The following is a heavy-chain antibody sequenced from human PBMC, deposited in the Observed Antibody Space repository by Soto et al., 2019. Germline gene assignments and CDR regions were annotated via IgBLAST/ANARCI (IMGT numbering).Heavy chain of an antibody. CDR2: IYYSGST. J-gene: IGHJ1*01. CDR3: ARDGAMTTVTTMYFQH. D-gene: IGHD4-17*01. CDR1: GGSISSGNYY. Sequence: SETLSLTCTVSGGSISSGNYYWSWIRQHPGKGLEWIGYIYYSGSTSYNPSLKSRVTISVDTSKNQFSLKLSSVTAADTAVYYCARDGAMTTVTTMYFQHWGQGTLVTVSS. V-gene: IGHV4-31*03.